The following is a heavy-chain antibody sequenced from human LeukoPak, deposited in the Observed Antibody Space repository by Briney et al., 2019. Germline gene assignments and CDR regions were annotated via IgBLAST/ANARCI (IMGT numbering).Heavy chain of an antibody. J-gene: IGHJ4*02. CDR3: ARESGFYGSGSRY. CDR2: MNPNSGNT. Sequence: ASVKVSCKASGGTFTSYAISWVRQATGQGLEWMGWMNPNSGNTGYAQNFQGRVTMTRDPSISTAYMELSSLRSEDTAVYYCARESGFYGSGSRYWGQGTLVIVSS. D-gene: IGHD3-10*01. V-gene: IGHV1-8*02. CDR1: GGTFTSYA.